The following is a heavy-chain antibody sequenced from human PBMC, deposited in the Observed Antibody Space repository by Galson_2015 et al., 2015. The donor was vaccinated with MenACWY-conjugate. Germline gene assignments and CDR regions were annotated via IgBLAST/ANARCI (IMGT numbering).Heavy chain of an antibody. CDR1: GYDFTTYW. Sequence: QSGAEVKKPGESLKISCKGSGYDFTTYWIVWVRQMPGKGLEWMGIIYPRDSETTYSPTFQGQVTISADKSISAAYLQWSSLKPSDTAIYYCARRRSSTSGGHWLDPWGQGTLVTVSS. V-gene: IGHV5-51*01. D-gene: IGHD2-2*01. J-gene: IGHJ5*02. CDR2: IYPRDSET. CDR3: ARRRSSTSGGHWLDP.